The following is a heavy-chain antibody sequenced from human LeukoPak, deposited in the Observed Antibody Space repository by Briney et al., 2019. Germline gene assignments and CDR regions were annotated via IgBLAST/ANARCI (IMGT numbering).Heavy chain of an antibody. Sequence: SETLSLTCTVSGGSISSYYWSWIRQPPGKGLEWIGYIYSSGNTYYNASLRSRVTMSVDTSKNQFSLKLSSVTAADTAVYYCVREGGGFDYWGQGTLVTVSS. J-gene: IGHJ4*02. CDR1: GGSISSYY. CDR3: VREGGGFDY. D-gene: IGHD3-16*01. CDR2: IYSSGNT. V-gene: IGHV4-59*12.